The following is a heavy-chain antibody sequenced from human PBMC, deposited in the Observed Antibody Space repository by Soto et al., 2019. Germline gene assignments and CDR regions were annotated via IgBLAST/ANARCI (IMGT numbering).Heavy chain of an antibody. CDR3: ARDKLYDSSGYYYEYYFDY. D-gene: IGHD3-22*01. CDR2: ISAYNGNT. CDR1: GYTFTSYG. J-gene: IGHJ4*02. Sequence: ASVKVSCKASGYTFTSYGISWVLQAPGEGLEWMGWISAYNGNTNYAQKLQGRVTMTTDTSTSTAYMELRSLRSDDTAVYYCARDKLYDSSGYYYEYYFDYWGQGTLV. V-gene: IGHV1-18*01.